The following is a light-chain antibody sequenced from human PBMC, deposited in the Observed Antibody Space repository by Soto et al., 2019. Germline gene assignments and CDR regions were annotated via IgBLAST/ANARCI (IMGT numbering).Light chain of an antibody. J-gene: IGKJ2*01. CDR1: QSLDTW. V-gene: IGKV1-5*03. CDR3: PQYSRYPYA. Sequence: DIQVTQSPATLSAYVGDRVTITCRASQSLDTWLAWYQHKQGKAPKLLVYEASTSQNGVPSRFSGSGSGTEFTLTISSLQPDDVATDYCPQYSRYPYAFGQGTKLEIK. CDR2: EAS.